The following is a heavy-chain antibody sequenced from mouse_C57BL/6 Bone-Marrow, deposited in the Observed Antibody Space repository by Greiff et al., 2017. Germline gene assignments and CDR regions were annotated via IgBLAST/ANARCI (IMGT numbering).Heavy chain of an antibody. J-gene: IGHJ2*01. CDR1: GYSFTSYY. CDR3: ARLGYYGSSPYYFDY. D-gene: IGHD1-1*01. V-gene: IGHV1-66*01. CDR2: IYPGSGNT. Sequence: QVQLQQSGPELVKPGASVKISCKASGYSFTSYYIHWVKQRPGQGLEWIGWIYPGSGNTKYNEKFKGKATLTADTSSSTAYMQLSSLTSEDSAVYYGARLGYYGSSPYYFDYWGQGTTLTVSS.